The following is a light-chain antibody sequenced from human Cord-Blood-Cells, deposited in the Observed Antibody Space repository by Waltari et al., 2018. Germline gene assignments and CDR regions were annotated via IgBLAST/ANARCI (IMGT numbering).Light chain of an antibody. CDR1: SGSIASNN. CDR2: EDN. Sequence: NFMLTQPHSVRESPGKTVTISCTRRSGSIASNNVQWYQQRPGSSPTPVIYEDNQIPSGVPDRFSGSLDSSSNSASLTISGLKTEDEADYYCQSYDSSNLVFGGGTKLTVL. V-gene: IGLV6-57*01. J-gene: IGLJ2*01. CDR3: QSYDSSNLV.